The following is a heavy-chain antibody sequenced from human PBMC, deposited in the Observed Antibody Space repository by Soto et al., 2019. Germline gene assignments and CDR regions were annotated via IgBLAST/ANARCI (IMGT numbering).Heavy chain of an antibody. V-gene: IGHV1-2*04. D-gene: IGHD6-19*01. CDR2: INPNSGGT. J-gene: IGHJ4*02. CDR3: ARDFGYSSGWYGGYYFDY. CDR1: GYTFTGYY. Sequence: ASVKVSCKASGYTFTGYYMHWVRQAPGQGLEWMGWINPNSGGTNYAQKFQGWVTMTRDTSISTAYMELSRLRSDDTAVYYCARDFGYSSGWYGGYYFDYWGQGTLVTVSS.